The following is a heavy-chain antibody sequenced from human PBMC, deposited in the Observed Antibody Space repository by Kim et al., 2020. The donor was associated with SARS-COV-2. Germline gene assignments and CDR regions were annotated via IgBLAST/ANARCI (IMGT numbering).Heavy chain of an antibody. CDR1: GFTFSDNG. V-gene: IGHV3-33*06. CDR2: ICCDRRNT. Sequence: GGSLRLSCAASGFTFSDNGMHWVRRAPGKGLEWVSGICCDRRNTYYADSVRGRFTISRDNSKNTLYLQMNSLRAEDTAVYYCAKDLHYFCGLGEGGF. CDR3: AKDLHYFCGLGEGGF. D-gene: IGHD3-3*01. J-gene: IGHJ5*01.